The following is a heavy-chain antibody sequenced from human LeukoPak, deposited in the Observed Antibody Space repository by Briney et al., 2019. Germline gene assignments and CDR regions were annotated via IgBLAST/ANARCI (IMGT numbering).Heavy chain of an antibody. CDR1: GFPLHSFW. CDR3: ARGGVNPVDH. Sequence: GGSLRLSCAASGFPLHSFWMHLVRQAPGEGLVWVSDMNEYSTTIRYADSVKGRFTISRDNAKSILYLQMNNLRAEDTAMYFCARGGVNPVDHWGQGTLVTVSS. V-gene: IGHV3-74*01. CDR2: MNEYSTTI. J-gene: IGHJ4*02. D-gene: IGHD1-14*01.